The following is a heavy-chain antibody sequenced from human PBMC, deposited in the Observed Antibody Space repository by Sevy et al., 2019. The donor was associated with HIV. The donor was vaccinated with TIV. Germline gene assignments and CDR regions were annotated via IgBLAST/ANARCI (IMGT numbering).Heavy chain of an antibody. CDR1: GFSLSTSGVG. D-gene: IGHD2-2*01. Sequence: SGPTLVKPTQTLTLTCTFSGFSLSTSGVGVGWIRQPPGKALEWLAVIYWNDDKRYSPSLKSRLTITKDTSKNQVVLTMTNMDPVDTATYYCVHSGPIYIVPAALDYWGQGTLVTVSS. J-gene: IGHJ4*02. CDR2: IYWNDDK. CDR3: VHSGPIYIVPAALDY. V-gene: IGHV2-5*01.